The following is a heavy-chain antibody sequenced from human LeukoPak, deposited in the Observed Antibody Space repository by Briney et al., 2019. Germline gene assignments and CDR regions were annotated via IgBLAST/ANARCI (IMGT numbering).Heavy chain of an antibody. CDR1: GGTFSSYA. D-gene: IGHD1-26*01. CDR3: ARDRYSGSYFGDYFDY. V-gene: IGHV1-69*04. CDR2: IIPILGIA. Sequence: ASVKVSCKASGGTFSSYAISWVRQAPGQGLEWMGRIIPILGIANYAQKFQGRVTITADKSTSTAYMELSSPRSEDTAVYYCARDRYSGSYFGDYFDYWGQGTLVTVSS. J-gene: IGHJ4*02.